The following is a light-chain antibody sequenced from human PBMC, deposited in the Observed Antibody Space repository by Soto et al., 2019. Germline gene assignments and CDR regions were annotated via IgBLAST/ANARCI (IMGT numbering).Light chain of an antibody. CDR3: QHYNSYSEA. Sequence: DIQITQSPSTLSGSVGDRVTITYRASQTISSWLAWYQQKPGKAPKLLIYKASTLKSGVPSRFSGSGSGTEFTLTISSLQPDDFATYYCQHYNSYSEAFGQGTTV. CDR2: KAS. V-gene: IGKV1-5*03. CDR1: QTISSW. J-gene: IGKJ1*01.